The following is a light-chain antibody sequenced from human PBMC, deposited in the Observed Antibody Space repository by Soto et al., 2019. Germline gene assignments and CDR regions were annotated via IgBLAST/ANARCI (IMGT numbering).Light chain of an antibody. CDR1: QSVSSSY. V-gene: IGKV3-20*01. CDR3: QQYGSSPFT. CDR2: GAA. Sequence: EIVLTQSPGTLSLSPGERATLSCRASQSVSSSYLAWYQQKPGQTPRLLIYGAASRSTGIPDRVSGSGSGTDFTLTISRLEPEDLAVYYCQQYGSSPFTFGPGTIVDIK. J-gene: IGKJ3*01.